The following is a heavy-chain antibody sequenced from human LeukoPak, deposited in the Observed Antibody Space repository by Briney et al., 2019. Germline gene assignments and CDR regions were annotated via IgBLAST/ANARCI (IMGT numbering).Heavy chain of an antibody. V-gene: IGHV1-18*01. J-gene: IGHJ4*02. CDR3: ARAKYSSSWPGFDY. Sequence: ASVKVSCKASGYTFTSYGISWVRQAPGQGLEWMGWISAYNGNTNYAQKLQGRVTMTTDTSTSTAYMELRSLRSDDTAVYYCARAKYSSSWPGFDYWGQGTLVTVSS. CDR2: ISAYNGNT. CDR1: GYTFTSYG. D-gene: IGHD6-13*01.